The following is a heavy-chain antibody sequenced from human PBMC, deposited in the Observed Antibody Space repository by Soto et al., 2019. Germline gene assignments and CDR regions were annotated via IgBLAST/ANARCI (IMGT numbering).Heavy chain of an antibody. J-gene: IGHJ4*02. Sequence: QVQLVQSGAEVKKPGSSVKVSCKASGGTFSSYTIGWVRQAPGQGLEWMGQIIPIFGAAKYAPKFQGRVTLTADDSTSTVYMVLKRLTSDATVLYSSAIAPPSSTYLGVPYWGQRTLVTVSS. CDR2: IIPIFGAA. CDR1: GGTFSSYT. CDR3: AIAPPSSTYLGVPY. D-gene: IGHD2-2*01. V-gene: IGHV1-69*12.